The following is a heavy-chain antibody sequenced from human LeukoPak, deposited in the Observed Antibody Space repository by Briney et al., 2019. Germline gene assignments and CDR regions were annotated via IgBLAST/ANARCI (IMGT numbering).Heavy chain of an antibody. V-gene: IGHV3-21*01. CDR2: ISSSSSYI. J-gene: IGHJ4*02. CDR1: GFTFSSCW. Sequence: GGSLRLSCAASGFTFSSCWMSWVRQAPGKGLEWVSSISSSSSYIYYADSVKGRFTISRDNAKNSLYLQMNSLRAEDTAVYYCARDELGPFDYWGQGTLVTVSS. D-gene: IGHD3-3*02. CDR3: ARDELGPFDY.